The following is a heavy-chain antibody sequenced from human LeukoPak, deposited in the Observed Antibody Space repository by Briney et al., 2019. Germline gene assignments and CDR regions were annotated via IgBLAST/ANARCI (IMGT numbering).Heavy chain of an antibody. D-gene: IGHD6-19*01. V-gene: IGHV1-46*01. J-gene: IGHJ4*02. Sequence: ASVKVSCKASGYTFTSYYMHWVRPAPGQGLEWMGVFNPSGGSTSYAQKFQGRVTMTRDTSTSTVYMDLNSLRSEDTAVYYCARAQQWPPLLEYWGQGTLVTVSS. CDR2: FNPSGGST. CDR3: ARAQQWPPLLEY. CDR1: GYTFTSYY.